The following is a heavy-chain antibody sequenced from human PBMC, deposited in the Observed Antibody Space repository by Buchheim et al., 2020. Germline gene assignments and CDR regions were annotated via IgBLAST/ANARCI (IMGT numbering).Heavy chain of an antibody. J-gene: IGHJ6*02. CDR2: INHSGST. D-gene: IGHD1-26*01. CDR3: AREGTYSGSYYPHYYGMDV. CDR1: GGSFSGYY. V-gene: IGHV4-34*01. Sequence: QVQLQQWGAGLLKPSETLSLTCAVYGGSFSGYYWSWIRQPPGKGLEWIGEINHSGSTNYNPSLKSRVTISVDTSKNQFSLKLSSVTAADTAVYYCAREGTYSGSYYPHYYGMDVWGQGTT.